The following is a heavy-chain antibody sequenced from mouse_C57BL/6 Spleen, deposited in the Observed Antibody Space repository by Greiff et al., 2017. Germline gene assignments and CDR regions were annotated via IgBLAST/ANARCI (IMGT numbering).Heavy chain of an antibody. CDR1: GYAFSSYW. D-gene: IGHD1-1*01. Sequence: QVQLKQSGAELVKPGASVKISCKASGYAFSSYWMNWVKQRPGQGLEWIGQIYPGDGDTNYNEKFKGQATLTAAKSSSTAYMQLSSLTAEDSAVYFCARDFLVFITTVVATGGAMDYWGQGTSVTVSS. V-gene: IGHV1-80*01. J-gene: IGHJ4*01. CDR2: IYPGDGDT. CDR3: ARDFLVFITTVVATGGAMDY.